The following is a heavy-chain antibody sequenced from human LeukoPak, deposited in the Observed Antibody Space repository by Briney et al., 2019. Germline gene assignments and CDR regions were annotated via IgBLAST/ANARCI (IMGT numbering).Heavy chain of an antibody. CDR2: ISGSGDSA. CDR1: GFTFSNYA. D-gene: IGHD3-22*01. CDR3: AKDHSTGYYYFDY. Sequence: GGSLRLSCAASGFTFSNYAMSWVRQAPGKGLEWVSVISGSGDSAYYADSVEGRFTISRDNSKNTLYLQMNSLRAEGTAVYYCAKDHSTGYYYFDYWGQGTLVTVSS. V-gene: IGHV3-23*01. J-gene: IGHJ4*02.